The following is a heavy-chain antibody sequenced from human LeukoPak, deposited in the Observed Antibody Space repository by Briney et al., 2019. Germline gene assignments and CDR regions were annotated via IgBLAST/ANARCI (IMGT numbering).Heavy chain of an antibody. D-gene: IGHD2-2*01. CDR3: AKAEGYCSSTSCYVYFDY. V-gene: IGHV3-23*01. Sequence: GGSLRLSCAASGFTFSSYAMSWVRQAPGKGLEWVSALSGSGISTYYADSVRGRFTISRDNSKNTLYLQMNSLRAEDTAVYYCAKAEGYCSSTSCYVYFDYWGQGTLVTVSS. J-gene: IGHJ4*02. CDR2: LSGSGIST. CDR1: GFTFSSYA.